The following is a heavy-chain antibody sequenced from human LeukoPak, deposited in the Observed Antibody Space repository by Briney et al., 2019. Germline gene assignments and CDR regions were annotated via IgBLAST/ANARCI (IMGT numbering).Heavy chain of an antibody. CDR1: GFTFSDYY. D-gene: IGHD3-10*01. V-gene: IGHV3-11*04. J-gene: IGHJ3*02. CDR3: ARDRGSGRYDAFDI. CDR2: ISSSGSTI. Sequence: AGGSLRLSCAASGFTFSDYYMSWIRQAPGKGLEWVSYISSSGSTIYYADSVKGRFTISRDNAKNSLYLQMNSLRAEDTAVYYCARDRGSGRYDAFDIWGQGTMVTVSS.